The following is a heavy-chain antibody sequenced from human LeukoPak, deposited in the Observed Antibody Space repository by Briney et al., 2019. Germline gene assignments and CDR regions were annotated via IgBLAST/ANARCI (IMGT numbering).Heavy chain of an antibody. V-gene: IGHV3-7*01. CDR3: VRGRQGYHFDY. J-gene: IGHJ4*02. CDR2: IKQDGSEK. CDR1: GFTFSSYW. D-gene: IGHD5-18*01. Sequence: GGSLRLSCAASGFTFSSYWMSWVRQAPGKGLEWVANIKQDGSEKYYVDSVKGRFTISRDNAKNLLYLQMNSLRVEDTAVYYCVRGRQGYHFDYWGQGTLVTVSS.